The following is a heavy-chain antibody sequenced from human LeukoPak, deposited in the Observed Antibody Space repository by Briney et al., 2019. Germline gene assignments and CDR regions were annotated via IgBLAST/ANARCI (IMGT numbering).Heavy chain of an antibody. CDR1: GGSISSGSYY. D-gene: IGHD3-22*01. Sequence: SETLSLTCTVSGGSISSGSYYWSWIRQPAGKGLEWIGRIYTSGSTNYNPSLKSRVTISVDTSKNQFSLKLSSVTAAGTAVYYCARVTGYMIEDYFDYWGQGTLVTVSS. CDR3: ARVTGYMIEDYFDY. CDR2: IYTSGST. V-gene: IGHV4-61*02. J-gene: IGHJ4*02.